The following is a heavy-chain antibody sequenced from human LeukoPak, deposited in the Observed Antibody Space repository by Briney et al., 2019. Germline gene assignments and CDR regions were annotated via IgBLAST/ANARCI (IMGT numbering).Heavy chain of an antibody. Sequence: GASVKVSCKASGYTFTSYYTHWVRQAPGQGLEWMGIINPSGGSTSYAQKFQGRVTMTRDTSTSTVYMELSSLRSEDTAVYYCARDEGYNWNTYGMDVWGQGTTVTVSS. D-gene: IGHD1/OR15-1a*01. CDR2: INPSGGST. CDR1: GYTFTSYY. CDR3: ARDEGYNWNTYGMDV. J-gene: IGHJ6*02. V-gene: IGHV1-46*01.